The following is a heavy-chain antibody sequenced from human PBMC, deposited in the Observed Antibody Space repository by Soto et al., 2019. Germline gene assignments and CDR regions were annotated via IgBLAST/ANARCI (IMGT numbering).Heavy chain of an antibody. CDR1: GFTFRSYT. CDR3: AKDRVGGVPDAFDI. J-gene: IGHJ3*02. D-gene: IGHD2-8*01. V-gene: IGHV3-21*01. Sequence: GGSLRLSCAASGFTFRSYTMQWVRQAPGKGLEWVSYISSSGSYIYYADSVKGRFTISRDNARNSLYLQMNSLRAEDTAVYYCAKDRVGGVPDAFDIWGQGTMVTVSS. CDR2: ISSSGSYI.